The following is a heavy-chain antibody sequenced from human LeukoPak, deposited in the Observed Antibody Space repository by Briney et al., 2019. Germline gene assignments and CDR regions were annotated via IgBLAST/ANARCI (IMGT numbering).Heavy chain of an antibody. CDR2: ITSSSGTI. CDR1: GFTFSSYS. Sequence: PGGSLRLSCAASGFTFSSYSMNWVRQAPGKGLEWVSHITSSSGTICYADSVKGRFTISRDNAKNSLYLQINSLRAEDTAVYYCARGGGYCGGDCYGIDYWGQGTLVTVSS. V-gene: IGHV3-48*01. CDR3: ARGGGYCGGDCYGIDY. J-gene: IGHJ4*02. D-gene: IGHD2-21*01.